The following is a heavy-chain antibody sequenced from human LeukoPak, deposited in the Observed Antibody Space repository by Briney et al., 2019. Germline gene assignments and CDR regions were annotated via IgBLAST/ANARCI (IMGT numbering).Heavy chain of an antibody. CDR2: IKLDGSAT. CDR3: ARDKGEAVLNTVGHFDS. D-gene: IGHD2/OR15-2a*01. CDR1: GFIFSNYW. Sequence: PGGSLRLSSAAPGFIFSNYWMAWVRQAPGKGLEWVAEIKLDGSATYYVDSVKGRFTISRDNARNLLYLQMNSLRDEDTAVYYCARDKGEAVLNTVGHFDSWGQGTLVTVSS. J-gene: IGHJ4*02. V-gene: IGHV3-7*01.